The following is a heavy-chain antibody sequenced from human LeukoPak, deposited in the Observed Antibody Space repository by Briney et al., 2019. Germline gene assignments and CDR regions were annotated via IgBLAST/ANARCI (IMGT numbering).Heavy chain of an antibody. CDR1: GFSLSDFY. CDR2: ITSSSDTK. D-gene: IGHD3-22*01. Sequence: GGSLRLSSAASGFSLSDFYMSWIRPAPGKGLEWFSFITSSSDTKYADSVKGRFTISRDNANNLLYLQMGSLRADDTAVYYCARRSQVGYDTSGYLDYWGQGTLVTVSS. CDR3: ARRSQVGYDTSGYLDY. V-gene: IGHV3-11*01. J-gene: IGHJ4*02.